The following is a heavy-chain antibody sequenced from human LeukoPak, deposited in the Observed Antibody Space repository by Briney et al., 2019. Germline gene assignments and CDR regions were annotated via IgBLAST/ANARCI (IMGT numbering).Heavy chain of an antibody. CDR1: GYSFTGYY. V-gene: IGHV1-2*02. J-gene: IGHJ6*03. CDR2: INPNSGDT. Sequence: GASVKVSCKGSGYSFTGYYIHWVRQAPGQGLEWMGWINPNSGDTYYAQKFRGRVTMTRDTSISAAYMELNRLRSDDAAVYYCARVRLAVAGTGDYYMDVWGKGTTVTISS. D-gene: IGHD6-19*01. CDR3: ARVRLAVAGTGDYYMDV.